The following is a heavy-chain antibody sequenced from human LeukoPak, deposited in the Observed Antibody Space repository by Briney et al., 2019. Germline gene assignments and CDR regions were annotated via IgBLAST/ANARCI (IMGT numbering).Heavy chain of an antibody. V-gene: IGHV1-2*02. CDR1: GYTFTGNY. CDR3: VRDRHTVAVAATLDY. J-gene: IGHJ4*02. CDR2: INPNSGDT. Sequence: ASVKVSCKSSGYTFTGNYMHWVRQATGQGLEWMGCINPNSGDTKYAQNFQGRVTMTRDTSITTTYMELSSLRSDDTAVYYCVRDRHTVAVAATLDYWGQGTLVIASS. D-gene: IGHD6-19*01.